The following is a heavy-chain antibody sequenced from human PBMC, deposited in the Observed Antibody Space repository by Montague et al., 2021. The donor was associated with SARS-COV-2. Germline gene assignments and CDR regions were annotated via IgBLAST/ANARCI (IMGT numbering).Heavy chain of an antibody. CDR2: ISHSGSA. CDR1: GGSFSDYK. V-gene: IGHV4-34*01. CDR3: SRGAPGY. Sequence: SETLSLTCAVYGGSFSDYKWTWICQSPGKGLEWLGQISHSGSANYNPSLKSRVPISVDTAKNQFSLKLTSVTVADTAVYYCSRGAPGYWGQGTLVTVSS. J-gene: IGHJ4*02.